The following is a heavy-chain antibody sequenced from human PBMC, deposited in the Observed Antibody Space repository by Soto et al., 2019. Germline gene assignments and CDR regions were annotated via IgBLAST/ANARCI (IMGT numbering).Heavy chain of an antibody. D-gene: IGHD3-22*01. CDR2: ISAYNGNT. CDR3: ARPGYYDSSGYKRGNAFDI. CDR1: GYTFTSYG. V-gene: IGHV1-18*01. Sequence: QVQLVQSGAEVKKPGASVKVSCKASGYTFTSYGIIWVRQAPGQGLEWMGWISAYNGNTNYPQKLQGRVTMTTDTSTSTAYMELRSLRSDDTAVYYCARPGYYDSSGYKRGNAFDIWGQGTMVTVSS. J-gene: IGHJ3*02.